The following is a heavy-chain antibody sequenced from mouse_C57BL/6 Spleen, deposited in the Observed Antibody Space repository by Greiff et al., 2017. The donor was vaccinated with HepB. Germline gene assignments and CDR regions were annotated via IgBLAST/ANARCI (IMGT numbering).Heavy chain of an antibody. J-gene: IGHJ2*01. V-gene: IGHV1-81*01. Sequence: VQLQESGAELARPGASVKLSCKASGYTFTSYGISWVKQRTGQGLEWIGEIYPRSGNTYYNEKFKGKATLTADKSSSTAYMELRSLTSEDSAVYFCAYSSGYLFDYWGQGTTLTVSS. CDR1: GYTFTSYG. CDR3: AYSSGYLFDY. CDR2: IYPRSGNT. D-gene: IGHD3-2*02.